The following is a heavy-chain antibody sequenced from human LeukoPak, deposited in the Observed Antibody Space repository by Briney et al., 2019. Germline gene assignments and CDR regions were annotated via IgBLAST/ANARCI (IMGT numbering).Heavy chain of an antibody. CDR2: INPSGGST. D-gene: IGHD6-13*01. V-gene: IGHV1-46*01. CDR3: ARGGRAGVVWGYSDY. J-gene: IGHJ4*02. CDR1: GYTFTNYY. Sequence: ASVRVSCKASGYTFTNYYIHWERQAPGRGLEWMGIINPSGGSTSYAQRFQGRVTMTSDTSTSTVYMDLSSLTSEDTAVYYCARGGRAGVVWGYSDYWGQGTLVTVSS.